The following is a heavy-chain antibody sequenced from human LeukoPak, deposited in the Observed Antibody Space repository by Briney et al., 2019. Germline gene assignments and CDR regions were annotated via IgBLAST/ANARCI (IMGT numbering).Heavy chain of an antibody. CDR2: INHSGST. V-gene: IGHV4-34*01. CDR1: GGSFSGYY. J-gene: IGHJ4*02. D-gene: IGHD3-22*01. CDR3: ASGAAPLSGYALDY. Sequence: SETLSLTCAVYGGSFSGYYWSWIRQPPGKGLEWIGEINHSGSTNYNPSLKSRVTISVDTSKNQFSLKLSSVTAADTAVYYCASGAAPLSGYALDYWGQGTLVTVSS.